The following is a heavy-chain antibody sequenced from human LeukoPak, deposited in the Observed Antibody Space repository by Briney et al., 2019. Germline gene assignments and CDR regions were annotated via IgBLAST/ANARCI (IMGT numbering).Heavy chain of an antibody. CDR2: ISGSGGST. V-gene: IGHV3-23*01. Sequence: GGSLRLSCAASGFTFSSYAMSWVRQAPGKGLKWVSAISGSGGSTYYADSVKGRFNISRDNSKNTLYLQMNSLRAEDTAVYYCAKDIGSSTSLMFDYWGQGTLVTVSA. CDR3: AKDIGSSTSLMFDY. J-gene: IGHJ4*02. D-gene: IGHD2-2*01. CDR1: GFTFSSYA.